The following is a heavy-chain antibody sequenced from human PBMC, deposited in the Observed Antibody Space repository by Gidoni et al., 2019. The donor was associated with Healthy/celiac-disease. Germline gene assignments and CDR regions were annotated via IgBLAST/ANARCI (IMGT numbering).Heavy chain of an antibody. D-gene: IGHD1-26*01. CDR2: IYYSGST. J-gene: IGHJ5*02. V-gene: IGHV4-59*01. CDR3: ARGNRGSNLHNWFDP. Sequence: QVQLQESGPGLVKPSATLSLTCTASGGSISSYYWSWIRQPPGKGLEWIGYIYYSGSTNYNPSLKSRVTISVDTSKNQFSLKLSSVTAADTAVYYCARGNRGSNLHNWFDPWGQGTLVTVSS. CDR1: GGSISSYY.